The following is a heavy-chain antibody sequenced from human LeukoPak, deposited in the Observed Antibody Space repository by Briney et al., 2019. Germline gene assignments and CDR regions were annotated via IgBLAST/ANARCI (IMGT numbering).Heavy chain of an antibody. D-gene: IGHD2-15*01. CDR1: GGSISSGSYY. V-gene: IGHV4-61*02. Sequence: SQTLSLTCTVSGGSISSGSYYWSWIRQLAGKGLEWIGRIYTSGSTNYNPSLKSRVTISVDTSKNQFSLKLSSVTAAATAVYYCARGWSYYFDYWGQGTLVTVSS. CDR3: ARGWSYYFDY. J-gene: IGHJ4*02. CDR2: IYTSGST.